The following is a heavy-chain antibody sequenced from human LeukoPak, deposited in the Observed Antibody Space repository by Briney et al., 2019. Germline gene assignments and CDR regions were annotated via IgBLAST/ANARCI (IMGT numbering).Heavy chain of an antibody. CDR1: GFIFSSYA. Sequence: PGRSLRLSCVASGFIFSSYAMHWVRQAPGKGLEWVAVISYDGSNKYYADSVKGRFTISRDNSKNTLYLQMNSLRAEDTAVYYCARDPSSGWYGGWGQGTLVTVSS. J-gene: IGHJ4*02. CDR2: ISYDGSNK. V-gene: IGHV3-30*04. CDR3: ARDPSSGWYGG. D-gene: IGHD6-19*01.